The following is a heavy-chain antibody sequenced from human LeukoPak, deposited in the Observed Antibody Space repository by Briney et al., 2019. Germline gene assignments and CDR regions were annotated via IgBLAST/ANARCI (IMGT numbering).Heavy chain of an antibody. CDR3: ARPSNCSSTSCYPPGIDAFDI. Sequence: SVKVSCKASGYTFTSYAISWVRQAPGQGLEWMGGIIPIFGTANYAQKFQGRVMITTDESTSTAYMELSSLRSEDTAVYYCARPSNCSSTSCYPPGIDAFDIWGQGTMVTVSS. V-gene: IGHV1-69*05. CDR1: GYTFTSYA. D-gene: IGHD2-2*01. CDR2: IIPIFGTA. J-gene: IGHJ3*02.